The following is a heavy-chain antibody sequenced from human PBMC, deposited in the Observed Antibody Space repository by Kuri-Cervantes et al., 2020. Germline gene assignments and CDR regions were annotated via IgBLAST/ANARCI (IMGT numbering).Heavy chain of an antibody. V-gene: IGHV4-59*12. D-gene: IGHD3-16*02. CDR1: GGSISSYY. CDR2: IYYSGST. J-gene: IGHJ3*02. CDR3: ARDRWDYIWGSYRYEGHDAFDI. Sequence: ESLKISCTVSGGSISSYYWSWIRQPPGKGLEWIGYIYYSGSTNYNPSLKSRVTISVDTSKNQFSLKLSSVTAADTAVYYCARDRWDYIWGSYRYEGHDAFDIWSQGTMVTVSS.